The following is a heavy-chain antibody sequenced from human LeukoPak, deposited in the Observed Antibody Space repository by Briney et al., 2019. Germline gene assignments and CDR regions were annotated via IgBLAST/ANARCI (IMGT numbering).Heavy chain of an antibody. V-gene: IGHV3-23*01. CDR1: GFTFSNYA. CDR3: AKASVAGNDY. Sequence: GGSLRLSCAASGFTFSNYAVSWVRQAPGKGLEWVSSISGSAGTTYYADSVKGRFTISRDNSKNTLYLQMNSLRAEDTAVYYCAKASVAGNDYWGQGTLVTVSS. D-gene: IGHD6-19*01. CDR2: ISGSAGTT. J-gene: IGHJ4*02.